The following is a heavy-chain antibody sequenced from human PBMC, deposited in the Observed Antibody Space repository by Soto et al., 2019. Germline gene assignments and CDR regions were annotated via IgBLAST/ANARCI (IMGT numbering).Heavy chain of an antibody. Sequence: SETLSLTCAVYGGSFSGYYWSWIRQPPGKGLEWIGEINHSGSTNYNPSLKSRVTISVDTSKNQFSLKLSSVTAADTAVYYCARSRCGLLFGELLSESRYYYYGMDVWGQGTTVTVSS. CDR1: GGSFSGYY. J-gene: IGHJ6*02. CDR3: ARSRCGLLFGELLSESRYYYYGMDV. D-gene: IGHD3-10*01. V-gene: IGHV4-34*01. CDR2: INHSGST.